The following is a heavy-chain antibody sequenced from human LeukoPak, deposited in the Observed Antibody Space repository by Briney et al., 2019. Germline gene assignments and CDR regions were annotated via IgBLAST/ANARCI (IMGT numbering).Heavy chain of an antibody. CDR3: TISSSWYSEYFQH. Sequence: GGSLRLSCTASGFTFGDYAMSWVRQAPGKGLEWVGFIRSKAYGGTTEYAASAKGRFTISRDDSKSIAYLQMNSLKTEDTAVYYCTISSSWYSEYFQHWGQGTLVTVSS. D-gene: IGHD6-13*01. V-gene: IGHV3-49*04. CDR2: IRSKAYGGTT. J-gene: IGHJ1*01. CDR1: GFTFGDYA.